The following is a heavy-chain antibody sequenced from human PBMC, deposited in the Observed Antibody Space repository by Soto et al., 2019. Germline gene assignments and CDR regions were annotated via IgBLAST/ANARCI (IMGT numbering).Heavy chain of an antibody. J-gene: IGHJ4*02. CDR1: GYTFTSYA. D-gene: IGHD3-3*01. Sequence: ASVKVSCKASGYTFTSYAMHWVRQAPGQRLEWMGWINAGNGNTKYSQKFQGRVTITRDTSASTAYMELSSLRSEDTAVYYCARDLNTYYDFWSGYLGAFDYWGQGTLVTVPQ. CDR2: INAGNGNT. CDR3: ARDLNTYYDFWSGYLGAFDY. V-gene: IGHV1-3*01.